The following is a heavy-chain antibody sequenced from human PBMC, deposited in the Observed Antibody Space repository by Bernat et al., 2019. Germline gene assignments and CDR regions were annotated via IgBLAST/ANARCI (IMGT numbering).Heavy chain of an antibody. CDR1: GITVSSNC. D-gene: IGHD5-18*01. CDR3: ANGVDTSLVHPSYFHY. V-gene: IGHV3-66*01. CDR2: FYSNGET. J-gene: IGHJ4*02. Sequence: EVQLVESGGGLVQPGGSLRLSCAASGITVSSNCMSWVRQAPGRGLEWVSAFYSNGETHYADSVKGRFTISRDNPKNTLYLQMNSLRAEDTAVYYCANGVDTSLVHPSYFHYWGQGTLVTVSS.